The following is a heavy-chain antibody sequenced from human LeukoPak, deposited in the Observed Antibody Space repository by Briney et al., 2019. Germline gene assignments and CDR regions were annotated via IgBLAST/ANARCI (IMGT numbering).Heavy chain of an antibody. D-gene: IGHD3-10*01. CDR1: GGSISSSSYY. V-gene: IGHV4-39*07. J-gene: IGHJ4*02. CDR2: IYYSGST. Sequence: KTSETLSLTCTVSGGSISSSSYYWGWIRQPPGKGLEWIGSIYYSGSTYYNPSLKSRVTISVDTSKNQFSLKLSSVTAADTAVYYCARDHLTGLTMVRGVIDYFDYWGQGTLVTVSS. CDR3: ARDHLTGLTMVRGVIDYFDY.